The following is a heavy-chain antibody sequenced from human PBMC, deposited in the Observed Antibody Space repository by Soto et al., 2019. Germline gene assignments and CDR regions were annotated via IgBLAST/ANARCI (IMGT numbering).Heavy chain of an antibody. Sequence: ASVKVSCKASGYIFTSYYIHWVRQAPGQGLEWMGWINPFDGSRMFAQSFQGRVTMTRDTSTSTVYMEVSSLRSEDTAVYYCSRVDPRETSPFDHWGQGTLVTVSS. D-gene: IGHD2-2*03. CDR3: SRVDPRETSPFDH. J-gene: IGHJ4*02. CDR2: INPFDGSR. CDR1: GYIFTSYY. V-gene: IGHV1-46*03.